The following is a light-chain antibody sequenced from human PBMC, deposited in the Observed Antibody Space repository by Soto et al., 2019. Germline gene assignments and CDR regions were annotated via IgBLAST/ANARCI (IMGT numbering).Light chain of an antibody. V-gene: IGKV1-5*03. CDR1: QSISSW. Sequence: DIQMTQSPSTLSASVGDRVTITCRASQSISSWLAWYQQKPGKAPKLLIYKASSLESGVPSRFSGSGSETEFTRTISIVQPDYVATYYCQLYSTFGQGTKVEIK. CDR3: QLYST. J-gene: IGKJ1*01. CDR2: KAS.